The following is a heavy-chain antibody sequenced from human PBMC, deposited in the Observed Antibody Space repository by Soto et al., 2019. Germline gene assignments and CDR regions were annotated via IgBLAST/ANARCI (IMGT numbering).Heavy chain of an antibody. CDR1: DSSFPDYW. CDR3: ARSIVPIAITRLYGMDV. D-gene: IGHD1-26*01. Sequence: GQLVQSGAEVKKPGESLKISCKTSDSSFPDYWIGWLRQVPGKGLEWLGIIYPTAESRNRYNPSFRGQVSLTVDTSTTSAYLQWSSLKASDTAMYYCARSIVPIAITRLYGMDVWGQGTSVTVSS. CDR2: IYPTAESRN. J-gene: IGHJ6*02. V-gene: IGHV5-51*01.